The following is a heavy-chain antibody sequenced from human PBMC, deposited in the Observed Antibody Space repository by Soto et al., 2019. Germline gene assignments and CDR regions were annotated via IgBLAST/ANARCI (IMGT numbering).Heavy chain of an antibody. Sequence: SVKVSCKASGGTFSSYAISWVRQAPGQGLEWMGGIIPIFGTANYAQKFQGRVTITADESTSTAYMELSSLRSEDTAVYYCARGPLGYCSGGSCYGIDYWGQGTLVTVSS. CDR2: IIPIFGTA. D-gene: IGHD2-15*01. J-gene: IGHJ4*02. CDR3: ARGPLGYCSGGSCYGIDY. CDR1: GGTFSSYA. V-gene: IGHV1-69*13.